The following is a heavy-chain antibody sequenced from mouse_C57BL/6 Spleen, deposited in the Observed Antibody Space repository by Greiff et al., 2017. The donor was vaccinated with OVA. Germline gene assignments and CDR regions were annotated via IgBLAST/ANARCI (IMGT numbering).Heavy chain of an antibody. V-gene: IGHV10-1*01. CDR3: VRDYGYFDV. CDR1: GFSFNTYA. J-gene: IGHJ1*03. CDR2: IRSKSNNYAT. Sequence: EVNLVESGGGLVQPKGSLKLSCAASGFSFNTYAMNWVRQAPGKGLEWVARIRSKSNNYATYYADSVKDRFTISRDDSESMLYLQMNNLKTEDTAMYYCVRDYGYFDVWGTGTTVTVSS.